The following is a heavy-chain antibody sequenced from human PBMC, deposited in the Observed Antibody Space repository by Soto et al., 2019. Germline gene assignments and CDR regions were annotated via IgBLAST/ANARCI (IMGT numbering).Heavy chain of an antibody. D-gene: IGHD1-1*01. CDR1: GGSISIGGYY. V-gene: IGHV4-31*03. Sequence: PSETLSLTCTVSGGSISIGGYYWSCFRQFPGKGLEWIGYIYYSGTTHYNPSLKSRISMSIDTSKNQFSLRLNSVTAADTAVYYCARDVTTKDFFDYWGQGSPVTVSS. CDR3: ARDVTTKDFFDY. J-gene: IGHJ4*02. CDR2: IYYSGTT.